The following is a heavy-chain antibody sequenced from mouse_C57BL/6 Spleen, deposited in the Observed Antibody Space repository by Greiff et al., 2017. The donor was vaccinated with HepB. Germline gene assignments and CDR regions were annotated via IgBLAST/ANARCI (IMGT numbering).Heavy chain of an antibody. Sequence: VQLQQSGAELVRPGSSVKLSCKASGYTFTSYWMHWVKQRPIQGLEWIGNIDPSDSETHYNQKFKDKATLTVDKSSSTAYMQLSSLTSEDSAVYYCAREDYYDYDGYAMDYWGQGTSVTVSS. J-gene: IGHJ4*01. CDR3: AREDYYDYDGYAMDY. D-gene: IGHD2-4*01. CDR2: IDPSDSET. V-gene: IGHV1-52*01. CDR1: GYTFTSYW.